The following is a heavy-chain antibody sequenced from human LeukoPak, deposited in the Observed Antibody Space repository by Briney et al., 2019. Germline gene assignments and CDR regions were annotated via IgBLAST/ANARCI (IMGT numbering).Heavy chain of an antibody. CDR3: ARGGYSYGPVLRYMDV. CDR1: GGSFSGYY. J-gene: IGHJ6*03. CDR2: INHSGST. V-gene: IGHV4-34*01. Sequence: PSETLSLTCAVYGGSFSGYYWSWIRQPPGKGLEWIGEINHSGSTNYNPSLKSRVTISVDTSKNQFSLKLSSVTAADTAVYYCARGGYSYGPVLRYMDVWGKGTTVTVSS. D-gene: IGHD5-18*01.